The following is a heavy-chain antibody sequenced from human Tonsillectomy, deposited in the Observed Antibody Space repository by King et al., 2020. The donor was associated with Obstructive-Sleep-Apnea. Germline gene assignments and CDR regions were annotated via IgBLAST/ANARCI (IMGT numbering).Heavy chain of an antibody. V-gene: IGHV3-15*01. D-gene: IGHD6-13*01. Sequence: VQLVESGGGLVKPGGSLRLSCAASGFTFNNAWMSWVRQAPGKGLEWVGRIKSKTDGGTTDYAAPVKGRFTISRDDSKNTLYLQMNSLKTEDTAVYYFTSRAHTSSWFFDYWGQGTLVTVSS. J-gene: IGHJ4*02. CDR2: IKSKTDGGTT. CDR1: GFTFNNAW. CDR3: TSRAHTSSWFFDY.